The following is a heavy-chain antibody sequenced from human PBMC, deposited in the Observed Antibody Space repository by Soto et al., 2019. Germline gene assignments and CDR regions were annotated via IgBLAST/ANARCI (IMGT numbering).Heavy chain of an antibody. Sequence: EVQLVESGGGLVKPGGSLRLSCAASGFNFSTYSMTWVRQAPGQGLEWVASISSRSSFVYSADSVRGRFTTYIDNAKNSLSLQMNSLTAEDTAIYYCARGGDGGAHYAVYWGQGTLVTVSS. V-gene: IGHV3-21*02. CDR3: ARGGDGGAHYAVY. CDR1: GFNFSTYS. D-gene: IGHD2-15*01. J-gene: IGHJ4*02. CDR2: ISSRSSFV.